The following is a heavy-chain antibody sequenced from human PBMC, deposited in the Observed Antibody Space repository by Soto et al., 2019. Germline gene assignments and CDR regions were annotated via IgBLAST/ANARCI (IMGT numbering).Heavy chain of an antibody. CDR3: ARVGSREDYNYVLAQ. V-gene: IGHV1-69*06. CDR2: VISASGSV. CDR1: GRIFSSFP. J-gene: IGHJ1*01. Sequence: QVQVVQSGAEVKKPGSSVKISCKASGRIFSSFPTSWVRQVPGQGLEWMGGVISASGSVTYAPKFQGRVTMTAVNSSGIGYMELTSLTSEDTAIYYCARVGSREDYNYVLAQWGPGTMVTVS. D-gene: IGHD5-18*01.